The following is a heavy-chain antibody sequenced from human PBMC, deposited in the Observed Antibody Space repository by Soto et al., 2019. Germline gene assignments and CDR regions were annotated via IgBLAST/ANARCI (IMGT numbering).Heavy chain of an antibody. J-gene: IGHJ4*02. V-gene: IGHV4-34*01. CDR3: ARGGAVAGLDY. CDR1: GGSFSGYY. Sequence: QVQLQQWGAGLLKPSETLSLTCAVYGGSFSGYYWSWIRQPPGKGLEWIGEINHSGSTNYNPSLKSRGTISGDTSKNQFALTVSSVTAADSAVDYCARGGAVAGLDYWGQGTLVPGSS. D-gene: IGHD6-19*01. CDR2: INHSGST.